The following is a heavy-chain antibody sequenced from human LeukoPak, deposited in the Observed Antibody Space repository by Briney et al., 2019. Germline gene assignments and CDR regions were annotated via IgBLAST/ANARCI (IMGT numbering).Heavy chain of an antibody. CDR2: INHSGST. V-gene: IGHV4-34*01. CDR1: GGSFSGYY. D-gene: IGHD2-2*01. J-gene: IGHJ4*02. CDR3: ARATRKVVVPAAHLDY. Sequence: SETLSLTCAVYGGSFSGYYWSWIRQPPGKGLEWIGEINHSGSTNYNPSLKGRVTISVDTSKNQFSLKLSSVTAADTAVYYCARATRKVVVPAAHLDYWGQGTLVTVSS.